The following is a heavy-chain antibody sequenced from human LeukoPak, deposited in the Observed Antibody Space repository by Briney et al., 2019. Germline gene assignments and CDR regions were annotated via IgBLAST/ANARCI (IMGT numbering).Heavy chain of an antibody. J-gene: IGHJ6*02. V-gene: IGHV3-23*01. D-gene: IGHD2-2*02. CDR1: GFIFRNYA. CDR2: ISGSGGST. Sequence: PGGSLRLSCAASGFIFRNYAMSWVRQAPGKGLEWVSAISGSGGSTYYADSVKGRFTISRDNSKNTLYLQMNSLRAEDTAVYYCAKDSTSCYSCDYYYGMDVWGQGTTVTVSS. CDR3: AKDSTSCYSCDYYYGMDV.